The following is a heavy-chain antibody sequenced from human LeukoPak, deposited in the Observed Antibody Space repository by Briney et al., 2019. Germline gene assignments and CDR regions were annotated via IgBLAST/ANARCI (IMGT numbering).Heavy chain of an antibody. CDR2: IWYDGSNK. D-gene: IGHD4-17*01. Sequence: GGSLRLSCAASGFTFSDYYMSWIRQAPGKGLEWVAVIWYDGSNKYYADSVKGRFTISRDNSKNTLYLQMNSLRAEDTAVYYCAKDRHGLRSYFDYWGQGTLVTVSS. J-gene: IGHJ4*02. CDR1: GFTFSDYY. CDR3: AKDRHGLRSYFDY. V-gene: IGHV3-33*06.